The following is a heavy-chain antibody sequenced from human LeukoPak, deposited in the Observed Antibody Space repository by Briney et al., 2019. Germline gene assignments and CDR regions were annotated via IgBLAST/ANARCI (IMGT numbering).Heavy chain of an antibody. CDR2: INQAGTEK. CDR1: GFIFSDYW. J-gene: IGHJ4*02. Sequence: GGSLRLSCAASGFIFSDYWMSWVRQAPGKGLERVANINQAGTEKYYVDSVKGRFTISRDSAENSLYLQTNSLRAEDTAVYYCARVRGGYYFDYWGQGTLVTVSS. V-gene: IGHV3-7*04. CDR3: ARVRGGYYFDY. D-gene: IGHD5-24*01.